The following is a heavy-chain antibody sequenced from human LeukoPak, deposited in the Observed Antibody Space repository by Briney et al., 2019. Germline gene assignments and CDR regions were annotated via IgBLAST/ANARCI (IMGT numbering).Heavy chain of an antibody. CDR3: ARFIGRWLQGTYAFDI. CDR2: IYYSGST. V-gene: IGHV4-30-4*08. CDR1: GGSISSGDYY. J-gene: IGHJ3*02. Sequence: SQTLSLTCTVSGGSISSGDYYWRWIHQPPGKGLEWIGYIYYSGSTYYNPSLKSRVTISVDTSKNQFSLKLSSVTAADTAVYYCARFIGRWLQGTYAFDIWGQGTMVTVSS. D-gene: IGHD5-24*01.